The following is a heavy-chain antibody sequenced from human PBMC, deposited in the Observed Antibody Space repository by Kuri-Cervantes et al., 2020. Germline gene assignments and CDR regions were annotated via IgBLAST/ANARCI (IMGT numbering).Heavy chain of an antibody. V-gene: IGHV3-30*02. CDR3: AKEVTMVRGVKRWFDP. J-gene: IGHJ5*02. CDR2: IRYDGSNK. D-gene: IGHD3-10*01. CDR1: GFTFSEYT. Sequence: GESLKISCKGSGFTFSEYTMAWVRQAPGKGLEWVAFIRYDGSNKYYADSVKGRFTISRDNSKNTLYLQMNSLRAEDTAVYYCAKEVTMVRGVKRWFDPWGQGTLVTVSS.